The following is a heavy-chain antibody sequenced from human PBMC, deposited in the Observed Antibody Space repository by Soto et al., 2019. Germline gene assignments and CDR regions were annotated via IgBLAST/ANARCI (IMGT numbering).Heavy chain of an antibody. CDR3: ARGGGYDY. V-gene: IGHV4-30-4*01. CDR1: GVSLSSGDDY. J-gene: IGHJ4*02. Sequence: PSETLSLTCIVSGVSLSSGDDYWSWIRQPPGKGLEWIGYIYSSGSTYCNPSLRSRATISADTSKNQFSLELTSVTAADTAVYYCARGGGYDYWGQGALVTVSS. D-gene: IGHD3-22*01. CDR2: IYSSGST.